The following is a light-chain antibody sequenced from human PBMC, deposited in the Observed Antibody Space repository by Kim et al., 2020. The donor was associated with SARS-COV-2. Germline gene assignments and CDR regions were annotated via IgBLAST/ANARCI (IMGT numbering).Light chain of an antibody. CDR2: YDK. CDR1: KNETRS. V-gene: IGLV3-21*01. J-gene: IGLJ3*02. Sequence: LGAAARLSCGGRKNETRSMHWFQQKPGPAPVLLIYYDKDRPRGNTKRSSGSSSENTATLTITSVETGDEAEYYCQLWDTISDHWVFGGGTQLTVL. CDR3: QLWDTISDHWV.